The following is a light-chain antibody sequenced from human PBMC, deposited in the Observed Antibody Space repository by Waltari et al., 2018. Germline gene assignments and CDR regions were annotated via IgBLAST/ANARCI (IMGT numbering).Light chain of an antibody. V-gene: IGKV3-20*01. CDR3: QQYGSSPRYT. Sequence: EIVLTQSPGPLSLSPGERATLSCRASQSVSSSYLAWYQQKPGQAPRLLLYGTSSRATGIPDRFSGSGSGTDFTLTISRLEPEDFAVYYCQQYGSSPRYTFGQGTKLEIK. J-gene: IGKJ2*01. CDR2: GTS. CDR1: QSVSSSY.